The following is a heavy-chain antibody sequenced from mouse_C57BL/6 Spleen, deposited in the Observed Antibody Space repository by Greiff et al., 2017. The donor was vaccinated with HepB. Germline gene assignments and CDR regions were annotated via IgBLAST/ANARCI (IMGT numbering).Heavy chain of an antibody. CDR1: GYAFSSSW. V-gene: IGHV1-82*01. D-gene: IGHD6-5*01. CDR3: ARPYDYYAMDY. Sequence: VQLQESGPELVKPGASVKISCKASGYAFSSSWMNWVKQRPGKGLEWIGRIYPGDGDTNYNGKFKGKATLTADKSSSTAYMQLSSLTSEDSAVCFCARPYDYYAMDYWGQGTSVTVSS. J-gene: IGHJ4*01. CDR2: IYPGDGDT.